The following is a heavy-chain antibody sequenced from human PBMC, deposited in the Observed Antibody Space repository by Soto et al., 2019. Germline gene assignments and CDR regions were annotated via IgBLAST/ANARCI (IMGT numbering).Heavy chain of an antibody. CDR1: GFTFSSYG. V-gene: IGHV3-33*01. J-gene: IGHJ6*03. CDR2: IWYDGSNK. Sequence: AGGSLRLSCAASGFTFSSYGMHWVRQAPGKGLEWVAVIWYDGSNKYYADSVKGRFTISRDNSKNTLYLQMNSLRAEDTAVYYCARVPFPRGYYYYYYMDVWGKGTTVTVSS. D-gene: IGHD3-10*01. CDR3: ARVPFPRGYYYYYYMDV.